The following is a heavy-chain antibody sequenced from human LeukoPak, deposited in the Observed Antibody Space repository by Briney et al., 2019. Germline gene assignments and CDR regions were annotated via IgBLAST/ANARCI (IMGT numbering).Heavy chain of an antibody. D-gene: IGHD3-10*01. J-gene: IGHJ4*02. CDR1: GFTFSSYS. Sequence: GGSLRLSCAASGFTFSSYSMNWVRQAPGKGLEWVAVISYDGSNKYYADSVKGRFTISRDNSKNTLYLQMNSLRSDDTAVYYCARVVIRGLIGDYWGQGTLVTVSS. CDR3: ARVVIRGLIGDY. V-gene: IGHV3-30*03. CDR2: ISYDGSNK.